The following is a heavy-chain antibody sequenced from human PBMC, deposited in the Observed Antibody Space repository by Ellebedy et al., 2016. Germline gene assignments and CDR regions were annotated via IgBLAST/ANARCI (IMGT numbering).Heavy chain of an antibody. Sequence: ASVKVSXXASGYTFTSYGISWVRQAPGQGLEWMGWISAYNGNTNYAQKLQGRVTMTTDTSTSTAYMELRSLRSDDTAVYYCARDLRIYYYGSGSYVGYWGQGTLVTVSS. CDR3: ARDLRIYYYGSGSYVGY. CDR1: GYTFTSYG. CDR2: ISAYNGNT. D-gene: IGHD3-10*01. J-gene: IGHJ4*02. V-gene: IGHV1-18*01.